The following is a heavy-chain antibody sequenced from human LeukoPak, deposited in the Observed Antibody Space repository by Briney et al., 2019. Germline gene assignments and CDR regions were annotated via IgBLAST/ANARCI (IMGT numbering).Heavy chain of an antibody. Sequence: GRSLRLSCAASGFTFSSYSMNWVRQAPGKGLEWVSSISSSSSYIYYADSVKGRFTISRDNSKNTLYLQMNSLRAEDTAVYYCARDKGGYSYGYSLDYWGQGTLVTVSS. D-gene: IGHD5-18*01. V-gene: IGHV3-21*01. CDR1: GFTFSSYS. J-gene: IGHJ4*02. CDR3: ARDKGGYSYGYSLDY. CDR2: ISSSSSYI.